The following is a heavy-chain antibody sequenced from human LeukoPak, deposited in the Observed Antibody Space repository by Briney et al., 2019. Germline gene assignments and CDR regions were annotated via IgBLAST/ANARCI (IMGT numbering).Heavy chain of an antibody. J-gene: IGHJ4*02. Sequence: SETLSLPCTVSGGSISSYYWSWIRQPAGKGLEWIGRIHSNGNTKYNPALTSQVTMSVETSNNDFSLRLRSVTAADTAVYYGGRKIASAGTAGFDFWGQGTLVTVSS. CDR2: IHSNGNT. V-gene: IGHV4-4*07. D-gene: IGHD6-13*01. CDR3: GRKIASAGTAGFDF. CDR1: GGSISSYY.